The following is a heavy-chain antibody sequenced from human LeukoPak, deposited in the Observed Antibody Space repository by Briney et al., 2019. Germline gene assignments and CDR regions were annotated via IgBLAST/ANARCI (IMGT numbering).Heavy chain of an antibody. V-gene: IGHV1-18*01. Sequence: ASVKVSCKASGNTFTSYGISWVRQAPGQGLEWMGWISAYNGNTNYAQKLQGRVTMTTDTSTCTAYMELRSLRSDDTAVYYCARDYYGSGHFDYWGQGTLVTVSS. D-gene: IGHD3-10*01. J-gene: IGHJ4*02. CDR1: GNTFTSYG. CDR2: ISAYNGNT. CDR3: ARDYYGSGHFDY.